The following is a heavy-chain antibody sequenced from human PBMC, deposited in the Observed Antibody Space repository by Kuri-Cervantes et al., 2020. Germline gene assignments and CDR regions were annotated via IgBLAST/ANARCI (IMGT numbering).Heavy chain of an antibody. V-gene: IGHV1-3*01. CDR3: ARDRICGVVITDY. D-gene: IGHD3-3*01. CDR1: GYTFTAYP. J-gene: IGHJ4*02. CDR2: INAANGDT. Sequence: ASVKVTCKASGYTFTAYPMHWVRRAPGQRLEWLGRINAANGDTRYSQNFQDRVTFSRDTSASKAYMELSSRRSEDTAVYYCARDRICGVVITDYWGQGILVTVSS.